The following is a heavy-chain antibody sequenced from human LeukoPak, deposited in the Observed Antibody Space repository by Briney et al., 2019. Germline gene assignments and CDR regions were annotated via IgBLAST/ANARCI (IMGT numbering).Heavy chain of an antibody. CDR3: ARGIDFAGFDY. J-gene: IGHJ4*02. V-gene: IGHV4-38-2*02. D-gene: IGHD3-9*01. CDR1: DYSISSGYY. Sequence: SETLSLTCSVSDYSISSGYYWGWIRQPPGKGLEWIGSMEWIGSIYHSGSAYYNPSLKSRVTISVDTSKNQFSLKLSSVTAADTAVYYCARGIDFAGFDYWGQGTLVTVSS. CDR2: IYHSGSA.